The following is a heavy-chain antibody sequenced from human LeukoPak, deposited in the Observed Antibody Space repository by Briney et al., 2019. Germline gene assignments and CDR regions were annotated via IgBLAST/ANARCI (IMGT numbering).Heavy chain of an antibody. V-gene: IGHV3-7*01. J-gene: IGHJ4*02. CDR2: INQDGSEK. CDR1: GFTISSYW. CDR3: ARRGQRHYYDSSGYYSLDY. D-gene: IGHD3-22*01. Sequence: PGGSLRLSCAASGFTISSYWMTWVRQAPGKGLEWVADINQDGSEKYYVDSVKGRFTISRDNPKNSLYLQMSGLRAEDTAVYYCARRGQRHYYDSSGYYSLDYWGQGTLVTVSS.